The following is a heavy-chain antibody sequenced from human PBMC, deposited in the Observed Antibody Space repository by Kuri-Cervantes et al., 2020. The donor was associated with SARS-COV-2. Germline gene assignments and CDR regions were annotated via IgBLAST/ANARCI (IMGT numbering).Heavy chain of an antibody. Sequence: GESLKISCVASGFTFSTYEMNWVRQAPGKGLEWVSYITGSGDTIYYADSVRGRFTISRDNAKNSLYLQMNSLRAEDTAVYYCARDPARYSYFYYDMDVWGQGTTVTVSS. V-gene: IGHV3-48*03. CDR3: ARDPARYSYFYYDMDV. CDR2: ITGSGDTI. CDR1: GFTFSTYE. J-gene: IGHJ6*02. D-gene: IGHD2-15*01.